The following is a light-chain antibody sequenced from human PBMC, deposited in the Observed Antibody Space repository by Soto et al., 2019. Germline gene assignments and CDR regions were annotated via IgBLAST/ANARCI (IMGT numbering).Light chain of an antibody. CDR1: NIGSKS. J-gene: IGLJ1*01. CDR2: YDS. CDR3: QVYYSSSDHPYV. Sequence: SYELTQPPSVSVAPGKTATITCGGNNIGSKSVHWYQQRPGQAPVLVIYYDSGRPSGIPARFSGFSSGNTATLTISAVEAGDEADYYCQVYYSSSDHPYVFGTGTKVTVL. V-gene: IGLV3-21*04.